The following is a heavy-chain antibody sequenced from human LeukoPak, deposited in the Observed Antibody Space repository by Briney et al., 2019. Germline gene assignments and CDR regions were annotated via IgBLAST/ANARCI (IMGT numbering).Heavy chain of an antibody. CDR1: GGSIRSYF. CDR3: ARGLVLATDDAFDI. J-gene: IGHJ3*02. V-gene: IGHV4-59*01. Sequence: SETLSLTCTVSGGSIRSYFWSWPRQPPGKGLEWIGYIWDTEITDYNPSLKSRVTISLDTSKNHFSLKLRSVTAADTALYFCARGLVLATDDAFDIRGQGTLVTVSS. D-gene: IGHD5-12*01. CDR2: IWDTEIT.